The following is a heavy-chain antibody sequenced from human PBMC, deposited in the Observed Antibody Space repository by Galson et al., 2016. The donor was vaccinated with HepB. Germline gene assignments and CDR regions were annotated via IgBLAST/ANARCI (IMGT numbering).Heavy chain of an antibody. J-gene: IGHJ3*02. CDR3: AGGSCAGGCLALDI. V-gene: IGHV3-23*01. CDR1: GFTFSHYS. Sequence: SLRLSCAASGFTFSHYSLTWVRQAPGKGLEWVSSISGDNFHPHYADSVKGRFTISRDNSDSTVSLQMNSLRAEDTAVYYCAGGSCAGGCLALDIWGQGTVVTVSS. CDR2: ISGDNFHP. D-gene: IGHD6-19*01.